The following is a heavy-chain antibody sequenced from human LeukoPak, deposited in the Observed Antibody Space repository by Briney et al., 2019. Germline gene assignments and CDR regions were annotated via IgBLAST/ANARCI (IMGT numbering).Heavy chain of an antibody. V-gene: IGHV4-39*07. CDR3: AREVSNYVDY. CDR1: GGSISSSSYY. J-gene: IGHJ4*02. D-gene: IGHD6-6*01. Sequence: SETLSLTCTVSGGSISSSSYYWGWIRQPPGKGLEWIGSIYYSGSTYYNPSLKSRVTISVDTSKNQFSLKLSSVTAADTAVYYCAREVSNYVDYWGQGTLVTVSS. CDR2: IYYSGST.